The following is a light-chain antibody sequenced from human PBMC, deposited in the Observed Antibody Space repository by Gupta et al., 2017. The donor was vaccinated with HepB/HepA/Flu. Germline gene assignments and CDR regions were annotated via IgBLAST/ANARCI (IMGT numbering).Light chain of an antibody. CDR1: NLRDYY. Sequence: LTQDPAVSVALGETVRITCQGDNLRDYYASWYRHKPGQAPVLLMYGKNRRPAGIADRISGSSSADTASLIITGAQGEDEGDYYCNSRASSGNYVFGRGTKVTVL. V-gene: IGLV3-19*01. CDR2: GKN. CDR3: NSRASSGNYV. J-gene: IGLJ1*01.